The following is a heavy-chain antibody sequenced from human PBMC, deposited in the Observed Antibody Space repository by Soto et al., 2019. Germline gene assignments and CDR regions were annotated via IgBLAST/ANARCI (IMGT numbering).Heavy chain of an antibody. J-gene: IGHJ4*02. CDR2: INHNGGST. V-gene: IGHV1-46*03. CDR3: TRGLASCDY. D-gene: IGHD6-6*01. CDR1: GYIFTNFY. Sequence: QVQLVQPGAEVKKPGASVKFSCKASGYIFTNFYIHWARQDPGQGLEWIRIINHNGGSTNYAQNFQGRSTMTRDTSTSTVYMDLSSLRSEDTAVYYCTRGLASCDYWGQGTLITVSS.